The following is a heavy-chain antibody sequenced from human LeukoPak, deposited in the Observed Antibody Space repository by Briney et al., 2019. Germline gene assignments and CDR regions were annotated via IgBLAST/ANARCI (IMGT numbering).Heavy chain of an antibody. J-gene: IGHJ5*02. CDR3: ARVLLRAALTYWFDT. CDR2: ISGTGSVI. Sequence: LSLTCTVSGGSISSGGYYWSWIRQTPGKGLEWISSISGTGSVIYYTDSVKGRLTMSRDNAKKSVSLHMNNLRADDTATYHCARVLLRAALTYWFDTWSQGTLVTVSS. D-gene: IGHD3-22*01. V-gene: IGHV3-11*01. CDR1: GGSISSGGYY.